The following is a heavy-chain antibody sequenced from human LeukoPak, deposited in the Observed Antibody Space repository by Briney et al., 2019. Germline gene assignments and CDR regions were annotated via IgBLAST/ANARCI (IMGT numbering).Heavy chain of an antibody. D-gene: IGHD1-1*01. J-gene: IGHJ1*01. CDR2: IDPSDSYT. CDR3: ARQLTGYTPQE. CDR1: GYSFTSYW. V-gene: IGHV5-10-1*01. Sequence: GESLKISCKSSGYSFTSYWISWVRQMPGKGLEWMGRIDPSDSYTNYSPSFQGHVTISADKSMTTAYLQWTGLKASDTAMYYCARQLTGYTPQEWGQGTLVTVSS.